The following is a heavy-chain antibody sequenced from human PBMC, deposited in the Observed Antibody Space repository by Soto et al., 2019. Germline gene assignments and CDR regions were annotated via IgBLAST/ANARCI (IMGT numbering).Heavy chain of an antibody. V-gene: IGHV3-9*01. CDR2: ISWNSGTI. Sequence: SLRLSCAASGFTFDDYAMHWVRQAPGKGLEWVSGISWNSGTIGYADSVKGRFTISRDNAKNSLYLQMNSLRAEDTALYYCTKDHTAAGTYAFDIWGQGTMVTVSS. CDR3: TKDHTAAGTYAFDI. J-gene: IGHJ3*02. CDR1: GFTFDDYA. D-gene: IGHD6-13*01.